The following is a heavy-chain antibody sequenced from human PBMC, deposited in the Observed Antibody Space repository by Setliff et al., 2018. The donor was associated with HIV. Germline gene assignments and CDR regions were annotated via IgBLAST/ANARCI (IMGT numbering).Heavy chain of an antibody. V-gene: IGHV4-39*07. CDR1: GDSISSSTYY. J-gene: IGHJ4*02. Sequence: PSETLSLTCTVSGDSISSSTYYWGWIRQPPGRGLEWIGSIFYTGFTYYSPSLESRVTMPVDTSKNQFSLRVRSVTAADTAVYYCARVVKGYNWNYFDYWGQGTLVTVSS. D-gene: IGHD1-20*01. CDR3: ARVVKGYNWNYFDY. CDR2: IFYTGFT.